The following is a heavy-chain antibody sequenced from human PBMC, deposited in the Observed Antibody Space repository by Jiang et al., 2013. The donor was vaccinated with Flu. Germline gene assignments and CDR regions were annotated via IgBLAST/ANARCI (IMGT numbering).Heavy chain of an antibody. J-gene: IGHJ4*02. Sequence: GAEVKKPGASVKVSCKASGYTFTGYYMHWVRQAPGQGLEWMGWINPNSGGTNYAQKFQGWVTMTRDTSISTAYMELSRLRSDDTAVYYCARGRIQLWPPPVPALEYWGQGTLVTVSS. D-gene: IGHD5-18*01. CDR1: GYTFTGYY. CDR2: INPNSGGT. CDR3: ARGRIQLWPPPVPALEY. V-gene: IGHV1-2*04.